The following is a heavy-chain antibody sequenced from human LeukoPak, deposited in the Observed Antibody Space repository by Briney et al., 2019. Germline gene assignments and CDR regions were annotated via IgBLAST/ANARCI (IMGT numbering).Heavy chain of an antibody. CDR2: INSDGSST. D-gene: IGHD6-19*01. CDR1: GFTFSSYW. V-gene: IGHV3-74*01. Sequence: TGGSLRLSCAASGFTFSSYWMHWVRQAPGKGLVWVSRINSDGSSTSYADSVKGRFTTSRDNAKNTLYLQMNSLRAEDTAVYYCARYAVAGTGAFDIWGQGTMVTVSS. CDR3: ARYAVAGTGAFDI. J-gene: IGHJ3*02.